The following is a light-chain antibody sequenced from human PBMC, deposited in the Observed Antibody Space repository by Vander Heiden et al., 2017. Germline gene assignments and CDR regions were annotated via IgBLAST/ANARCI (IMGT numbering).Light chain of an antibody. CDR1: QSVSSSY. Sequence: DIVLTQSPGTLSLSPGERATLSCRASQSVSSSYLAWYQQKAGQAPRLLIYGADSRATGSPDRCSGSGSGTVFTLTISRLETEDCAGYYCQKYGSSTFTFGQGTRLEMK. CDR3: QKYGSSTFT. V-gene: IGKV3-20*01. CDR2: GAD. J-gene: IGKJ5*01.